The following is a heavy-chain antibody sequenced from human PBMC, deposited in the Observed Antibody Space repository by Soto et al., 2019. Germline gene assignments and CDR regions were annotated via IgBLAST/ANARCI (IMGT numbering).Heavy chain of an antibody. CDR2: TDYSGNT. CDR3: ARAVGDPLYYLDY. V-gene: IGHV4-59*08. D-gene: IGHD6-19*01. J-gene: IGHJ4*02. Sequence: QVQLQESGPGLVRPSETLSLTCTVSSDSISSYYLIWIRQAPGKGLEWIGYTDYSGNTNYNPSLKSRVTLSGDTSKNQFSLRLSSVTAADTAVYYCARAVGDPLYYLDYWGQGTLVTVSS. CDR1: SDSISSYY.